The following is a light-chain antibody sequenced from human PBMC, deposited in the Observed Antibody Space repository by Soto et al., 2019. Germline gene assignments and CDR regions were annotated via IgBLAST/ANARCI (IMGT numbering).Light chain of an antibody. CDR3: CSYAGIHTYV. CDR2: DVA. Sequence: QSALTQPRSVSGSPGQSVTISCTGTSRDVGGFDYVSWYQQHPGKVPTLIMYDVAQRPSGVPERFSGFKSGNTASLTISGLDPGDEADYYCCSYAGIHTYVFGTGTQVTGL. V-gene: IGLV2-11*01. CDR1: SRDVGGFDY. J-gene: IGLJ1*01.